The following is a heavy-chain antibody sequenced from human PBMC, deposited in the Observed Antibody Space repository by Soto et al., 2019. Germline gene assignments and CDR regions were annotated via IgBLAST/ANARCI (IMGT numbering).Heavy chain of an antibody. Sequence: QVQLQQWGAGLLKPSETLSLTCAVYGGSFSGYYWSWIRQPPGKGLEWIGEINHSGSTNYNPSLKSRVPISVDTSKNQFSLKLGSVTVADTAVYYCARGRYSYGPRRGMDVWGQGTTVTVSS. CDR1: GGSFSGYY. CDR3: ARGRYSYGPRRGMDV. V-gene: IGHV4-34*01. CDR2: INHSGST. D-gene: IGHD5-18*01. J-gene: IGHJ6*02.